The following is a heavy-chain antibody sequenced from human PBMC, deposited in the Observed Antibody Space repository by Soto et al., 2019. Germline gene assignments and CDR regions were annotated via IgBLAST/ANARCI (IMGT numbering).Heavy chain of an antibody. V-gene: IGHV2-5*02. CDR3: AHIPNYYQYDWFDP. CDR1: GFSLTTRGVG. J-gene: IGHJ5*02. CDR2: IYWDDDK. Sequence: QITLKESGPTLVKPTQTLTLTCTFSGFSLTTRGVGVGWIRQPPGKALECFALIYWDDDKRYSPSLQSRLSLSQDTSKNQVVLTMTNVDPVDTATYYCAHIPNYYQYDWFDPWGQGTLVSVSS. D-gene: IGHD3-16*01.